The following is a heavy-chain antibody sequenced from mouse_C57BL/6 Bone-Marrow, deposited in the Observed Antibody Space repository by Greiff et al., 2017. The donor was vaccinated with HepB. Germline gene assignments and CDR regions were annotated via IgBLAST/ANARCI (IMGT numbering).Heavy chain of an antibody. CDR3: ARSGPYGNYPYWYFDV. D-gene: IGHD2-1*01. J-gene: IGHJ1*03. Sequence: QVQLKESGAELVKPGASVKISCKASGYAFSSYWMNWVKQRPGKGLEWIGQIYPGDGDTNYNGKFKGKATLTADKSSSTAYMQLSSLTSEDSAVYYCARSGPYGNYPYWYFDVWGTGTTVTVSS. CDR1: GYAFSSYW. V-gene: IGHV1-80*01. CDR2: IYPGDGDT.